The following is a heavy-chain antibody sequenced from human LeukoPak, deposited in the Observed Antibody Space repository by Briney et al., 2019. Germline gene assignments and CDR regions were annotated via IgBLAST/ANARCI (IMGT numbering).Heavy chain of an antibody. V-gene: IGHV1-8*01. CDR2: MNPNSGNT. CDR3: ARGHGVWYYFDSSGSLFDY. CDR1: GYTFTSYD. Sequence: ASVKVSCKASGYTFTSYDINWVRQATGQGLEWMGWMNPNSGNTGYVQKFQGRVTMTRDTSVSTAYMELSSLRSEDTAVYYCARGHGVWYYFDSSGSLFDYWGQGTLVTVSS. D-gene: IGHD3-22*01. J-gene: IGHJ4*02.